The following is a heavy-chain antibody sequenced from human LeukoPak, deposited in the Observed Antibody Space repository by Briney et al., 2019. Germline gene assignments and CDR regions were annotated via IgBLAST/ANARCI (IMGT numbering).Heavy chain of an antibody. D-gene: IGHD6-19*01. J-gene: IGHJ4*02. CDR1: GGSISSSSYH. Sequence: PSETLSLTCTVSGGSISSSSYHWSWIRQPPGKALERIGYIYYSGSTNYNPSLKSRVTISVDTSKNQFSLKLSSVTAADTAVYYCARRAYSSGYYYFDYWGQGTQVTVSS. CDR3: ARRAYSSGYYYFDY. V-gene: IGHV4-61*05. CDR2: IYYSGST.